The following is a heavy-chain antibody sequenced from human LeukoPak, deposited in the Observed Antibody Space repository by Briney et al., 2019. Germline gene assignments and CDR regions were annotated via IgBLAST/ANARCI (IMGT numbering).Heavy chain of an antibody. CDR2: INWDGDIT. CDR1: GFTFDDYT. V-gene: IGHV3-43*01. Sequence: GGSLRLSCAASGFTFDDYTMHWVRQPPGKGLEWVSLINWDGDITEYADSVKGRFAISRDNSKNSLFLQMNSLRTEDTALYYCAKGNILTGPPDSWGQGTLVTVSS. D-gene: IGHD3-9*01. CDR3: AKGNILTGPPDS. J-gene: IGHJ4*02.